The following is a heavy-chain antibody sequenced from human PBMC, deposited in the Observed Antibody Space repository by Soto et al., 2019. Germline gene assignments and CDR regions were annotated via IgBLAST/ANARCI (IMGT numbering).Heavy chain of an antibody. Sequence: GASVKVSCKASGYTFTSYAMHWVRQAPGQRLEWMGWINAGNGNTKYSQRFQGRVTITRDTSASTAYMELSSLRSEDTAVYYCARDPSYYGMDVWGQGTTVTVSS. J-gene: IGHJ6*02. CDR1: GYTFTSYA. CDR2: INAGNGNT. CDR3: ARDPSYYGMDV. V-gene: IGHV1-3*01.